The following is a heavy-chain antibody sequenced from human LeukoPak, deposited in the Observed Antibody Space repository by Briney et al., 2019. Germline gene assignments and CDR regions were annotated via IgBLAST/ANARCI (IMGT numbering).Heavy chain of an antibody. CDR1: GGSFSGYY. D-gene: IGHD4-23*01. J-gene: IGHJ6*03. CDR2: INHSGST. CDR3: ARTLTFYYYYYMDV. Sequence: SETLSLTCAVYGGSFSGYYWSWIRQPPGKGLEWIGEINHSGSTNYNPSLKSRVTISVDTSKNQFSLKLSSVTAADTAVYYCARTLTFYYYYYMDVWGKGTTVTVSS. V-gene: IGHV4-34*01.